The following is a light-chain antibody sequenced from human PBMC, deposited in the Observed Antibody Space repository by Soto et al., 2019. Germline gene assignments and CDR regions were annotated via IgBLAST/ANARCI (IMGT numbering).Light chain of an antibody. Sequence: EIVLTQSQATLSLSPGERATLSCRASQSVSTYLAWYQQKPGQAPRLLIYGASNRATGIPARFRGSGSGTEFTLTISRLEPEDLAVYYCQQYGSLVTFGQGTKVDIK. V-gene: IGKV3-11*01. CDR2: GAS. J-gene: IGKJ1*01. CDR1: QSVSTY. CDR3: QQYGSLVT.